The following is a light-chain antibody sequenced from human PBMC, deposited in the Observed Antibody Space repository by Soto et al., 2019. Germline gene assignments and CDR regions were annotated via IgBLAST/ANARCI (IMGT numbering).Light chain of an antibody. Sequence: QSALTQPASVSGSPGQSITISCTGTSSDVGSYNLVSWYQQHPGKAPKLMIYEVSKRPSGVSNRFSGSKSGNTASLTISGLQAEDEADYYRSPYAASSPFSVFGPGTKVTVL. CDR2: EVS. CDR3: SPYAASSPFSV. CDR1: SSDVGSYNL. V-gene: IGLV2-23*02. J-gene: IGLJ1*01.